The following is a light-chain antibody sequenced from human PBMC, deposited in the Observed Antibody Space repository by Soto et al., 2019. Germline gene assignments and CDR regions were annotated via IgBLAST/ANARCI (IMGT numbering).Light chain of an antibody. Sequence: QSALTQPASVSGSPGQSITISCTGTSSDVGGYNYVSWYQQHPGKAPKLMIYDVSNRPSGVSNRFSGSKSGNTASLTISGRHADDEADDYCSSYTSSSTQVFGTGTKLTVL. CDR2: DVS. CDR3: SSYTSSSTQV. CDR1: SSDVGGYNY. V-gene: IGLV2-14*01. J-gene: IGLJ1*01.